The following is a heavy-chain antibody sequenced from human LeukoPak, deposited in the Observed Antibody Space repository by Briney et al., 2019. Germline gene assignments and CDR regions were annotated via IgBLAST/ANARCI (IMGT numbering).Heavy chain of an antibody. Sequence: ASVKVSCKASGYTFTAYYMHWVRQAPGQGLEWMGWINPNSGGTNYAQKFQGRVTMTRDTSISTAYMELSRLRSDDTAVYYCARDQGRDCSSNGCYFGEGRYGMDVWGQGTTVTVSS. CDR2: INPNSGGT. J-gene: IGHJ6*02. V-gene: IGHV1-2*02. D-gene: IGHD2-2*01. CDR3: ARDQGRDCSSNGCYFGEGRYGMDV. CDR1: GYTFTAYY.